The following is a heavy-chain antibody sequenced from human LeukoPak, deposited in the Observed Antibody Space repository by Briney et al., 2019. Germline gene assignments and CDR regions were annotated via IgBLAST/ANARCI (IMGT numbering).Heavy chain of an antibody. V-gene: IGHV4-34*01. D-gene: IGHD3/OR15-3a*01. Sequence: SETLSLTCAVYGGSFSGYYWSWIRQPPGKGLEWIGSIYYSGSTYYNPSLKSRVTISVDTSKNQFSLKLSSVTAADTAVYYCARPNGLKNWFDPWGQGTLVTVSS. CDR1: GGSFSGYY. CDR3: ARPNGLKNWFDP. J-gene: IGHJ5*02. CDR2: IYYSGST.